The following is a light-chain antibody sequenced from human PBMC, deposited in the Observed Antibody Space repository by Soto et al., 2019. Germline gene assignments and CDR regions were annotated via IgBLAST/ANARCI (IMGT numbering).Light chain of an antibody. V-gene: IGLV2-14*01. CDR3: SSYTCGSALVV. Sequence: QSALTQPASVSGSPGQSITISCTGSSSDVDAYNYVSWYQQHPGKAPRLMIYEVTNRPSWVSNRFSGSKSGNTASLTLSGLRVEDEADYYCSSYTCGSALVVFGGGTKLTVL. CDR1: SSDVDAYNY. CDR2: EVT. J-gene: IGLJ2*01.